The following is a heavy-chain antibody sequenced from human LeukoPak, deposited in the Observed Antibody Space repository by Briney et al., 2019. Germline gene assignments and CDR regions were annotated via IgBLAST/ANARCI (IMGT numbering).Heavy chain of an antibody. V-gene: IGHV4-59*01. D-gene: IGHD2-2*01. CDR3: ARSRSYQLLTFDY. CDR2: IYYSGSI. Sequence: SETLSLTCTVSGGSISSYYWSWIRQPPGEGLEWIGYIYYSGSINYNPSLKSRVTISVDTSKNQFSLKLSSVTAADTAVYYCARSRSYQLLTFDYWGQGTLVTVSS. J-gene: IGHJ4*02. CDR1: GGSISSYY.